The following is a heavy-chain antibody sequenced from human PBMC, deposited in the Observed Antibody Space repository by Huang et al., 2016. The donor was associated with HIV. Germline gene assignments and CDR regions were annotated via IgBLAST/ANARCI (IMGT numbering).Heavy chain of an antibody. Sequence: EVQLVESGGGLVQPGGSLRLSCTASGFTFSSYWMSWVRQGPGKGLEWVANIKQDGSEKYYVDSVKGRFSISRDNAKNSLYLQMNSLRAEDTAVYYCARRLRYYYGSGRTSGYFDYWGQGTLVTVSS. CDR1: GFTFSSYW. CDR2: IKQDGSEK. V-gene: IGHV3-7*01. CDR3: ARRLRYYYGSGRTSGYFDY. D-gene: IGHD3-10*01. J-gene: IGHJ4*02.